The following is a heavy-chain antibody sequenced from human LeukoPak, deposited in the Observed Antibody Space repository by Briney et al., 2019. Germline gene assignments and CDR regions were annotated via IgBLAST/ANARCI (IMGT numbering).Heavy chain of an antibody. V-gene: IGHV1-69*04. CDR2: IIPILGIA. Sequence: ASVKVSCKASGGTFSSYAISWVRQAPGQGLEWMGRIIPILGIANYAQKFQGRVTITADKSTSTAYMELSSLRSEDTAVYYCARGKEGYAYGMDVWGQGTTVTVSS. CDR1: GGTFSSYA. D-gene: IGHD2-15*01. J-gene: IGHJ6*02. CDR3: ARGKEGYAYGMDV.